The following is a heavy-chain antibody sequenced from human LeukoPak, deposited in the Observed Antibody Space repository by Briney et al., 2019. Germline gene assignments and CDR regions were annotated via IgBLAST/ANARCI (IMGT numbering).Heavy chain of an antibody. CDR3: AREPPYTGHCDITTCDVSRFDL. CDR2: INPKNGGT. J-gene: IGHJ4*02. D-gene: IGHD2-2*01. Sequence: ASVKVSCKASRNIFTGYFIHWVRQAPGQRLEWMGWINPKNGGTNPAEKFQGRVTMTRDTSLSTAFMELTGLTSDDTAVYFCAREPPYTGHCDITTCDVSRFDLWGQGTLATVSS. CDR1: RNIFTGYF. V-gene: IGHV1-2*02.